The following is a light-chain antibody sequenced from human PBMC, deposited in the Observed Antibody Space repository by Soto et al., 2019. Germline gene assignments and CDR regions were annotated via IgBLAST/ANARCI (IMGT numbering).Light chain of an antibody. J-gene: IGLJ2*01. Sequence: QSALTQPRSVSGSPGQSVTISCTGTSSDVGGYNYVSWYQQHPGKAPEVMIYHVSERPSGVPDRFSGSKSGNTASLTISGLQAEDEADYYCSSYTSSSTQVFGGGTKVTVL. CDR1: SSDVGGYNY. CDR2: HVS. CDR3: SSYTSSSTQV. V-gene: IGLV2-11*01.